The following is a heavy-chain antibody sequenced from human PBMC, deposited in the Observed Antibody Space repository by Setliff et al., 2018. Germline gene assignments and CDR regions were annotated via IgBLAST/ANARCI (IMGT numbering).Heavy chain of an antibody. J-gene: IGHJ6*03. CDR2: IKQDGSEK. CDR1: GFTFSSYW. D-gene: IGHD2-2*01. Sequence: GGSLRLSCAASGFTFSSYWMSWVRQAPGKGLEWVANIKQDGSEKYHADSVKGRFTISRDNAKNTLYLQMNSLRAEDTAVYYCARARYCSSTSCYYYYYMDVWGKGTTVTVSS. CDR3: ARARYCSSTSCYYYYYMDV. V-gene: IGHV3-7*01.